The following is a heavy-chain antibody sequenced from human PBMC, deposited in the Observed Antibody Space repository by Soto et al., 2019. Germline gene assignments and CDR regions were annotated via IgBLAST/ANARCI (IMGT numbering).Heavy chain of an antibody. D-gene: IGHD2-8*01. CDR2: IIPILGST. V-gene: IGHV1-69*01. Sequence: QVQLLQSGAELREPGSSVRVSCTPSGGTFVSSAFAWVRQAPGGKIEWMGGIIPILGSTKYAEKFLGRLTIRADDSSRTAYLELSSLTFDDTAVYFCAKKNPPGDSNKAWLDPWGQGTLVTVST. CDR1: GGTFVSSA. CDR3: AKKNPPGDSNKAWLDP. J-gene: IGHJ5*02.